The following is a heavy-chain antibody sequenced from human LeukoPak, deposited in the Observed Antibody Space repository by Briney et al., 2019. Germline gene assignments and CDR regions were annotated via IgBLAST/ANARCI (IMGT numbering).Heavy chain of an antibody. D-gene: IGHD5-18*01. J-gene: IGHJ5*02. V-gene: IGHV1-18*04. Sequence: ASVKVSCKASGYTFTSYGISWVRQAPGQGLEWMGWISAYNGNTNYAQKLQGRVTMTTDTSTSTAYMELRSLRSDDTAVYYCARGRGARGYSYYTGQENWFDPWDQGTLVTVSS. CDR3: ARGRGARGYSYYTGQENWFDP. CDR2: ISAYNGNT. CDR1: GYTFTSYG.